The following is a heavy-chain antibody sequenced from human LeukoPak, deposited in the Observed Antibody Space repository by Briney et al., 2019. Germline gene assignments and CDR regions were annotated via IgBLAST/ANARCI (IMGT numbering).Heavy chain of an antibody. V-gene: IGHV4-59*01. CDR1: GGSISSYY. CDR2: IYYSGST. J-gene: IGHJ6*03. Sequence: SETLSLTCTVSGGSISSYYWSWIRQPPGKGLEWIGYIYYSGSTNYNPSLTSRVTISVDTSKNQFSLKLSSVTAADTAVYYCARASYYGSGSHYYMDVWGKGTTVTISS. CDR3: ARASYYGSGSHYYMDV. D-gene: IGHD3-10*01.